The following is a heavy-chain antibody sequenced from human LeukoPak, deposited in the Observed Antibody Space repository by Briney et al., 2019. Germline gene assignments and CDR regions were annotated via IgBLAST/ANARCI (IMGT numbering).Heavy chain of an antibody. J-gene: IGHJ4*02. CDR1: GFTFSSYD. CDR3: AKDTYESGHGYFDY. V-gene: IGHV3-13*01. CDR2: IGTAGDT. D-gene: IGHD3-10*01. Sequence: GGSLRLSCAASGFTFSSYDMHWVRQATGKGLEWVSAIGTAGDTYYPGSVKGRFTISRDNAKNSLYLQMNSLRAEDTALYYCAKDTYESGHGYFDYWGQGTLVTVSS.